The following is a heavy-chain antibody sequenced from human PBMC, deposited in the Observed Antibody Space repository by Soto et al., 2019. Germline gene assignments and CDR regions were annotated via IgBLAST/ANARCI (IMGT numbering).Heavy chain of an antibody. V-gene: IGHV1-69*02. D-gene: IGHD3-22*01. CDR3: ARQRYYYDSSGYLDY. Sequence: QVQLVQSGAAVKKPGSSVKVSCKASGGTFSSYTISWVRQAPGQGLEWMGRIIPILGIANYAQKFQGRVTITADKSTSTAYMELSSLRSEDTAVYYCARQRYYYDSSGYLDYWGQGTLVTVSS. CDR1: GGTFSSYT. CDR2: IIPILGIA. J-gene: IGHJ4*02.